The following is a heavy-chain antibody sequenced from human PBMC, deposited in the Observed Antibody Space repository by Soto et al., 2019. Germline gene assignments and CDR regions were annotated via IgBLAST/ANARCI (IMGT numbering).Heavy chain of an antibody. Sequence: EVQLVESGGGLVQPGGSLRLSCAASGFTFSGYSMSWVRQAQGRGLEWVDNIKQDGSEKYYVASVKGRFTISRDNAKNSVYLQMNSLRADDTAVYYCARQRGCDYWGQGTLVTVSS. CDR1: GFTFSGYS. V-gene: IGHV3-7*01. D-gene: IGHD1-1*01. J-gene: IGHJ4*02. CDR3: ARQRGCDY. CDR2: IKQDGSEK.